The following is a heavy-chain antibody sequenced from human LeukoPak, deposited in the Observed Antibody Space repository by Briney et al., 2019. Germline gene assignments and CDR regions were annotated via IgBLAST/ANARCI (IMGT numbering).Heavy chain of an antibody. CDR1: DGSFSGYY. V-gene: IGHV4-34*01. CDR3: AVRSPGSWPWLDP. Sequence: SETLSLTCAVYDGSFSGYYWSWIRQPPGKGLEWIGEINHSGSTNYNPSLKSRVTVSLDASKNQFSLKLSSVTAADTAVYYCAVRSPGSWPWLDPWGQGTLVTVSS. J-gene: IGHJ5*02. CDR2: INHSGST. D-gene: IGHD2-15*01.